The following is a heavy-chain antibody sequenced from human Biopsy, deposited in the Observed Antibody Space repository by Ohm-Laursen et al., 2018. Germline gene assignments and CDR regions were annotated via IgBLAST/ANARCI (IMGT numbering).Heavy chain of an antibody. D-gene: IGHD3-10*01. V-gene: IGHV1-24*01. Sequence: VASVKVSCKVSGYTLTELSIHWVRQTGGKGLEWMGGFDREERKTVYAEKFQGRVTMTEDTSTDTVCMEVTSLRSDDTAVYYCATGPYYDTRFYYNVRPFDFWGQGTLVTVSS. CDR3: ATGPYYDTRFYYNVRPFDF. CDR2: FDREERKT. CDR1: GYTLTELS. J-gene: IGHJ4*02.